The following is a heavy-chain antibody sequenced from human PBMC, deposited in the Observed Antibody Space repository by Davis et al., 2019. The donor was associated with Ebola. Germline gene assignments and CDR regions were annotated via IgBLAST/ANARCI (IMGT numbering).Heavy chain of an antibody. D-gene: IGHD3-10*01. V-gene: IGHV3-21*01. CDR2: ISSSSSYI. CDR1: GFTFSSYW. CDR3: AREFPMVQGVIYYYYGMDV. Sequence: PGGSLRLSCAASGFTFSSYWMHWVRQAPGKGLVWVSSISSSSSYIYYADSVKGRFTISRDNAKNSLYLQMNSLRAEDTAVYYCAREFPMVQGVIYYYYGMDVWGQGTTVTVSS. J-gene: IGHJ6*02.